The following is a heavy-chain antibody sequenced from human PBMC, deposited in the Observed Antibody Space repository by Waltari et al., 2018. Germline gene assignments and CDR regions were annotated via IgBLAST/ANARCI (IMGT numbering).Heavy chain of an antibody. CDR1: GGSFSAYY. J-gene: IGHJ6*03. CDR3: ARVCNYYDSSGYHYYYMDV. V-gene: IGHV4-34*01. CDR2: INHSGST. D-gene: IGHD3-22*01. Sequence: QVQLQQWGAGLLKPSETLSLTCAVYGGSFSAYYWRWIRPPPGKGLEWIGEINHSGSTNYNPSLKRRVTISVDTSKNQFSLKLSSVTAADTAVYYCARVCNYYDSSGYHYYYMDVWGKGTTVTVSS.